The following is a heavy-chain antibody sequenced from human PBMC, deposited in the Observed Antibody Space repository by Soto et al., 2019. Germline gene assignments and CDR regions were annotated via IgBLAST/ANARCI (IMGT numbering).Heavy chain of an antibody. D-gene: IGHD3-16*01. J-gene: IGHJ4*02. V-gene: IGHV5-51*01. CDR1: GYNFTSHW. CDR3: VRLGSILINSYGGPPGY. Sequence: RESLKISCKGSGYNFTSHWIGWVRQVPGKGLEWMGIVYPDDSDVRYSPSFQGQVTLSVDKSIETAYLQWSSLKASDTAMYYCVRLGSILINSYGGPPGYWGQGTLVTVSS. CDR2: VYPDDSDV.